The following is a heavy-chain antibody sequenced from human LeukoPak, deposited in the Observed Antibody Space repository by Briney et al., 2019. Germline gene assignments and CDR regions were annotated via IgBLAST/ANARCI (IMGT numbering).Heavy chain of an antibody. CDR3: ARDSDCSSTSCYSY. D-gene: IGHD2-2*01. CDR2: ISSSSSYI. Sequence: GGSLRLSFAASGFTFSSYAMSWVRQAPGKGLEWVSSISSSSSYIYYADSVKGRFTISRDNAKNSLYLQMNSLRAEDTAVYYCARDSDCSSTSCYSYWGQGTLVTVSS. CDR1: GFTFSSYA. V-gene: IGHV3-21*01. J-gene: IGHJ4*02.